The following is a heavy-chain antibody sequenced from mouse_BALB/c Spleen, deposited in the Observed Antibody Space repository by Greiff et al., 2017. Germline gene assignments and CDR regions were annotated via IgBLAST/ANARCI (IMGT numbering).Heavy chain of an antibody. CDR2: INPSNGRT. D-gene: IGHD2-4*01. CDR3: AIYFEYYFDY. J-gene: IGHJ2*01. Sequence: QVQLQQPGAELVKPGASVKLSCKASGYTFTSYWMHWVKQRPGQGLEWIGEINPSNGRTNYNEKFKSKATLTVDKSSSTAYMQLSSLTSEDSAVYYCAIYFEYYFDYWGQGTTLTVSS. V-gene: IGHV1S81*02. CDR1: GYTFTSYW.